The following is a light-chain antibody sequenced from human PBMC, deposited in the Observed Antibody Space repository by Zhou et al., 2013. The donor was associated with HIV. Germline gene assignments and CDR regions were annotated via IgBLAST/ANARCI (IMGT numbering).Light chain of an antibody. CDR3: QQYANAPYT. V-gene: IGKV3-20*01. CDR1: QIITNNQ. J-gene: IGKJ2*01. CDR2: GAS. Sequence: EIVLTQSPGTLSLSPGERATLSCRASQIITNNQLAWYQQKAGQAPRLLIYGASNRALGVPDRFSGSGSGTDFTLRVARLQPEDSAVYYCQQYANAPYTFGQGTKLEIK.